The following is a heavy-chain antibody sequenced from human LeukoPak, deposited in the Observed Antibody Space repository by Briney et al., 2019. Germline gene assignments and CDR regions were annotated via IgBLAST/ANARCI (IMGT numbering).Heavy chain of an antibody. CDR3: ARYPYSTASWSDP. D-gene: IGHD6-6*01. Sequence: GGSLRLSCAASGLTVSSDYMSWVRQAPGKGLEWVSVIYSGGGTYYADSVRGRFTISRDNSKNTLYLQLNSLRAEDTAVYYCARYPYSTASWSDPWGQGTLVTVSS. J-gene: IGHJ5*02. CDR2: IYSGGGT. V-gene: IGHV3-66*01. CDR1: GLTVSSDY.